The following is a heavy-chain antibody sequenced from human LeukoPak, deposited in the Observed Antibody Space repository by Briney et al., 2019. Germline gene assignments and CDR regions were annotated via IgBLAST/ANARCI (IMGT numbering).Heavy chain of an antibody. CDR2: INPNSGGT. J-gene: IGHJ6*03. CDR1: GYTFTGYY. D-gene: IGHD3-9*01. CDR3: ARAALVKHYYYYMDV. V-gene: IGHV1-2*02. Sequence: ASVKVSCKASGYTFTGYYMHWVRQAPGQGLEWMGWINPNSGGTNYAQKFQGRVTMTRDTSISTAYMELSRLRSDDTAVYYCARAALVKHYYYYMDVWGKGTTVTISS.